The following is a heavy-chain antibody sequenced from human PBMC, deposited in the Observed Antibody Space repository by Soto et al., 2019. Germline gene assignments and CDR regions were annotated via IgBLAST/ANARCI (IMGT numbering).Heavy chain of an antibody. V-gene: IGHV3-49*03. Sequence: GGSLRLSCTGSGFTFGVYGMSWFRQAPGKGLEWVGFIRSKAYYGTTEYAASVRGRFTISRDDSKSIAYLEMNSLDTEDTAVYYXGRAQHPQWEISHYYFDYWGRGTLVTAPQ. J-gene: IGHJ4*02. CDR1: GFTFGVYG. CDR2: IRSKAYYGTT. D-gene: IGHD1-26*01. CDR3: GRAQHPQWEISHYYFDY.